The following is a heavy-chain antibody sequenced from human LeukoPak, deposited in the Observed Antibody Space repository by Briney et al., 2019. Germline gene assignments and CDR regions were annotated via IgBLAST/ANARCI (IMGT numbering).Heavy chain of an antibody. CDR2: IIPIFGTA. J-gene: IGHJ4*02. Sequence: GASVKVSCKASGGTFSSYAISWVRQAPGQGLEWMGGIIPIFGTANYAQKFQGRVTITADKSTSTAYMELSSLRSDDTAVYYCVRDPGSGYSFLYYFDYWGQGTLVTVSS. CDR3: VRDPGSGYSFLYYFDY. D-gene: IGHD5-18*01. CDR1: GGTFSSYA. V-gene: IGHV1-69*06.